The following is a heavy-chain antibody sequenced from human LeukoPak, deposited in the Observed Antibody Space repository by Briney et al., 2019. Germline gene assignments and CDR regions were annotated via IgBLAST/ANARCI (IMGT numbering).Heavy chain of an antibody. D-gene: IGHD1-26*01. V-gene: IGHV3-72*01. CDR1: GFTFSDHY. J-gene: IGHJ4*02. Sequence: GGSLRLSCATSGFTFSDHYMDWVRQTPGKGLEWVGRSRNKANSYTTEYAASVKGRFTISRDDSKNSLSLQMNSLKTDDTAVYYCARASRSGSYFFYWGQGTLVTVSS. CDR3: ARASRSGSYFFY. CDR2: SRNKANSYTT.